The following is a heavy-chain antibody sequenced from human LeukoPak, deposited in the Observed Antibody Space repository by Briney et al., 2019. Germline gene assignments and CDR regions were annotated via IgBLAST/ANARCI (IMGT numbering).Heavy chain of an antibody. CDR1: GGSISTSSYY. V-gene: IGHV4-39*07. J-gene: IGHJ5*02. CDR2: IFYSGST. Sequence: PSETLSLTCTVSGGSISTSSYYWGWVRQPPGKGLEWIGNIFYSGSTNYSPSLKSRVTISVDTSKNQFSLKLSSVTAADTAVYYCARLSSLANIAARGRTWLDPWGQGSLVTVSS. CDR3: ARLSSLANIAARGRTWLDP. D-gene: IGHD6-6*01.